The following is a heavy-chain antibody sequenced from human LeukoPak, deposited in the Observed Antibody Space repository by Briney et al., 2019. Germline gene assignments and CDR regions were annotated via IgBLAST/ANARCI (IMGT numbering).Heavy chain of an antibody. Sequence: SETLSLTCGVFGVSTNDYYWSWFRQSPGKGLEWIGEISHTEGTRYNPSLESRVTMSVGTSDNQLSLKLIFVTAADTAVYYCARIRCGHSGSVCYNHWGLGTLVTVSS. CDR2: ISHTEGT. D-gene: IGHD3-9*01. CDR1: GVSTNDYY. V-gene: IGHV4-34*01. J-gene: IGHJ1*01. CDR3: ARIRCGHSGSVCYNH.